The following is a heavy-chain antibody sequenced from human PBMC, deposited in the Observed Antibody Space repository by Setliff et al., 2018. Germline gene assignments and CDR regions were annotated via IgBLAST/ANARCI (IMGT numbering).Heavy chain of an antibody. D-gene: IGHD2-15*01. Sequence: GGSLRLSCGASGFTFSTHAMHWVRQAPGKGLEWVSIIFNDGSTYYADSVKGRFTISRDISTSTLYLHMNSLRAEDTAVYYCAKDVGRGSGYYYYTDVWGKGTTVTVSS. V-gene: IGHV3-53*01. CDR2: IFNDGST. J-gene: IGHJ6*03. CDR3: AKDVGRGSGYYYYTDV. CDR1: GFTFSTHA.